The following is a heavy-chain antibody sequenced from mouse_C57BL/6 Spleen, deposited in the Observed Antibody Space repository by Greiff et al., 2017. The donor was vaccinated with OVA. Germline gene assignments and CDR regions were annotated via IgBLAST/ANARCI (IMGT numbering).Heavy chain of an antibody. CDR3: ARHGDYGSSFDFDY. D-gene: IGHD1-1*01. CDR1: GFTFSSYT. Sequence: EVPLVESGGGLVKPGGSLKLSCAASGFTFSSYTMSWVRQTPEKRLEWVATISGGGGNTYYPDSVKGRFTISRANAKNTLYLQRSSLRSEDTALYYCARHGDYGSSFDFDYWGQGTTLTVSS. J-gene: IGHJ2*01. CDR2: ISGGGGNT. V-gene: IGHV5-9*01.